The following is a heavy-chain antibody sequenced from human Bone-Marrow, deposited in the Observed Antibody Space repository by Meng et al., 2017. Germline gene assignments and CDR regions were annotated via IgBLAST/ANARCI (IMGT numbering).Heavy chain of an antibody. CDR1: GGSISSSSYY. CDR2: IYYSGST. J-gene: IGHJ5*02. Sequence: SETLSLTCTVSGGSISSSSYYWGWIRQPPGKGLEWIGSIYYSGSTYYNPSLKSRVTISVDTSKNQFSLKLSSVTAADTAVYYCAKDMAAAGTFWFDPWGQGTLVTVSS. CDR3: AKDMAAAGTFWFDP. V-gene: IGHV4-39*07. D-gene: IGHD6-13*01.